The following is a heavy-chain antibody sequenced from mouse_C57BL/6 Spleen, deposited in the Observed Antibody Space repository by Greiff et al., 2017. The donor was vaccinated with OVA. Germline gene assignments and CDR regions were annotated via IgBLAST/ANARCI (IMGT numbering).Heavy chain of an antibody. D-gene: IGHD2-4*01. CDR2: ISYDGSN. Sequence: EVLLVESGPGLVKPSQSLSLTCYVTGYSFTSGYYWCWIRPFPGSHLAWMGSISYDGSNNYNPSLNNRFSISRDTSKNQLFLKLNSVTTEDTATYNCASGRYDYPAYWGQGTLVTVSA. V-gene: IGHV3-6*01. J-gene: IGHJ3*01. CDR1: GYSFTSGYY. CDR3: ASGRYDYPAY.